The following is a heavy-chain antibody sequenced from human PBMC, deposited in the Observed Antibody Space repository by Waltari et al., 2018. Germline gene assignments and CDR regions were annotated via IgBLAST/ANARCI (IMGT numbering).Heavy chain of an antibody. CDR2: INHSGRT. CDR3: ARVLNYYGSGSYSYYFDY. CDR1: GGSFSGYY. D-gene: IGHD3-10*01. Sequence: QVQLQQWGAGLLKPSETLSLTCAVYGGSFSGYYWSWIRQPPGKGLEWIGEINHSGRTNYNPSLKSRVTISVDTSKNQFSLKLSSVTAADTAVYYCARVLNYYGSGSYSYYFDYWGQGTLVTVSS. J-gene: IGHJ4*02. V-gene: IGHV4-34*01.